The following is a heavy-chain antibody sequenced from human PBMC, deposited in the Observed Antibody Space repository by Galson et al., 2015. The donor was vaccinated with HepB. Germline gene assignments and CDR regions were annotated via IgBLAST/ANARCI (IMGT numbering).Heavy chain of an antibody. CDR1: GFTFSSYA. CDR3: AKDRVVTAIHWFDP. D-gene: IGHD2-21*02. J-gene: IGHJ5*02. Sequence: SLRLSCAASGFTFSSYAVSWVRQAPGKGLEWVSTLSSTGGSTYYADSVKGRFTISRDNSKNTLYLQMNGLRADDTAVYYCAKDRVVTAIHWFDPWGQGALVTVSS. CDR2: LSSTGGST. V-gene: IGHV3-23*01.